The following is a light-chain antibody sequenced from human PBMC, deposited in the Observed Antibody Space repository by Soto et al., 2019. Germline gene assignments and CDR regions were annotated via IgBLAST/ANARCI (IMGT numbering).Light chain of an antibody. Sequence: EIVLTQSPGTLSLSPRERATLSCRASQSVSSSYLAWYQQKPGQAPRLLIYGASSRATGIPDRFSGSGSGTDFTLTISRLEPEDFAVYFCQRYGSSPLITFGQGTRLEIK. V-gene: IGKV3-20*01. CDR1: QSVSSSY. CDR2: GAS. CDR3: QRYGSSPLIT. J-gene: IGKJ5*01.